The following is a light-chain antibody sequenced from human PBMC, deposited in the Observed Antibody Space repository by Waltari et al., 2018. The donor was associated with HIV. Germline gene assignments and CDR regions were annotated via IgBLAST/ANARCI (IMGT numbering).Light chain of an antibody. CDR2: AAS. J-gene: IGKJ2*01. CDR3: QQTYSTPGGT. V-gene: IGKV1-39*01. CDR1: QTLNYY. Sequence: DIELTQSPASLSASVGDRVTITCRASQTLNYYLNWYQQLPGKSPKLLVFAASTLQTGVSSRFSGSGSGTNYNLTINSLQREDFGTYFCQQTYSTPGGTFGPGTRLDVK.